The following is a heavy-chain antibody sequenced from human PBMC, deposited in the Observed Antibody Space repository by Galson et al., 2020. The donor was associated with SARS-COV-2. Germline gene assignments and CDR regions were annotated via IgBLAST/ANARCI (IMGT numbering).Heavy chain of an antibody. V-gene: IGHV3-7*01. D-gene: IGHD6-19*01. CDR2: IKQDGSEK. Sequence: GGSLRLSCAASGFTFSSYWMSWVRHAPGKGLEWVATIKQDGSEKNYVDSVKGRFTISRDNARNSLYLQMNSLTDEDTAVYYCARDLEADQSSGWRPGAYWGQGTLVTVSS. CDR3: ARDLEADQSSGWRPGAY. J-gene: IGHJ4*02. CDR1: GFTFSSYW.